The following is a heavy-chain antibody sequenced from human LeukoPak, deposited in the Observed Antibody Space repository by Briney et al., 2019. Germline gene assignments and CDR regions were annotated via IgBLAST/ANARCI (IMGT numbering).Heavy chain of an antibody. Sequence: GGSLRLSCAASGFTFSTYAMSWVRQAPGKGLVWVSGISGSGGSTYYADSVKGRFTISRDNSKNTLYLQMNSLRAEDTAVYYCAKRYCTSTKCYQLDYWGQGTLVTVSS. D-gene: IGHD2-2*01. CDR1: GFTFSTYA. J-gene: IGHJ4*02. V-gene: IGHV3-23*01. CDR3: AKRYCTSTKCYQLDY. CDR2: ISGSGGST.